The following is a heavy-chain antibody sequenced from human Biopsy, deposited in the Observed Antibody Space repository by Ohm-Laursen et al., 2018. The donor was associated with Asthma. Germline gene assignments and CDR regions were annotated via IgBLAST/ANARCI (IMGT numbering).Heavy chain of an antibody. Sequence: SQTLSLTWTVSGGSISSSSYYWGWIRQPPGKGLEWIGSIYYTGSTYYNPSPKSRVTISVDTSKNQFSLKLSSVTAADTAVYYCARHSGNYYAQLNYWGQGTLVTVSS. CDR3: ARHSGNYYAQLNY. CDR2: IYYTGST. V-gene: IGHV4-39*01. CDR1: GGSISSSSYY. J-gene: IGHJ4*02. D-gene: IGHD1-26*01.